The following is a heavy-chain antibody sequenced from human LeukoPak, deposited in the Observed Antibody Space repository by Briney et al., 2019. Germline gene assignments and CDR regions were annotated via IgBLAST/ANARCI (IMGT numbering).Heavy chain of an antibody. CDR3: ARYCSGTCYSGFEY. D-gene: IGHD2-2*01. CDR2: IRGSGGNT. V-gene: IGHV3-23*01. CDR1: GFTVSNYA. Sequence: GGSLRLSCAASGFTVSNYAMSWVRQAPGKGLEWVSTIRGSGGNTYYVDSVKGRFIISRDTSKKTLYLQMNSLRAEDTALYYCARYCSGTCYSGFEYWGQGTLVTVSS. J-gene: IGHJ4*02.